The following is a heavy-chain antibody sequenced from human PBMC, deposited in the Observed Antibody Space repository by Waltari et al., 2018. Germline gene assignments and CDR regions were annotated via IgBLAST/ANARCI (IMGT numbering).Heavy chain of an antibody. Sequence: QLQLQESGPGLVKPSETLSLTCTVSGGSISSSSYYWGWIRQPPGKGLEWIGSIYYSGSTYYNPSLKSRVTISVDTSKNQVSLKLSSVTAADTAVYYCATDIVATTPRDYWGQGTLVTVSS. J-gene: IGHJ4*02. CDR1: GGSISSSSYY. V-gene: IGHV4-39*01. CDR3: ATDIVATTPRDY. CDR2: IYYSGST. D-gene: IGHD5-12*01.